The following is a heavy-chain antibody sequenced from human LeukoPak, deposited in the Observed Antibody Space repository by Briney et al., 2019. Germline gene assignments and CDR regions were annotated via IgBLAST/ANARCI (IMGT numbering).Heavy chain of an antibody. Sequence: SETLSLTCTVSGGSISSYYWSWIRQPPGKGLEWIGRIYTSGSTNYNPSLKSRVTITVDTSKNQFSLKLSSVTAADTAVYYCARAGAGIAAAGTLAFDIWGQGTMVTVSS. CDR2: IYTSGST. J-gene: IGHJ3*02. CDR3: ARAGAGIAAAGTLAFDI. V-gene: IGHV4-4*07. CDR1: GGSISSYY. D-gene: IGHD6-13*01.